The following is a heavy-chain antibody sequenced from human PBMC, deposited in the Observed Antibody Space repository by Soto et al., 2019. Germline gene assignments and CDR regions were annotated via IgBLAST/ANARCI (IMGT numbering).Heavy chain of an antibody. Sequence: QVHLQESGPGLVKPSETLSLTCTVSGGSISSYYWSWIRQPPGKGLEWIGYIYYSGRTNYNPSLKSRVTTSVDTSKNQFSLKLTSVTAADTAVYYCARHPTVTDYYFDYWGQGTLVTVSS. D-gene: IGHD4-17*01. J-gene: IGHJ4*02. CDR2: IYYSGRT. V-gene: IGHV4-59*08. CDR1: GGSISSYY. CDR3: ARHPTVTDYYFDY.